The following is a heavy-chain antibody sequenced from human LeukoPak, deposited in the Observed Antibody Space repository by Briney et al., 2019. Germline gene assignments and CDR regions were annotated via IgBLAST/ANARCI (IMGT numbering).Heavy chain of an antibody. CDR3: ATVAGRSYFDY. Sequence: ASVKISCKVSGYTFTDYYMHWVQQAPGKGREWMGLVYPEDGETIYAEKFQGRVTITADTSTDTDYMELSSLRSEDTAVYYCATVAGRSYFDYWGQGTLVTVSS. J-gene: IGHJ4*02. D-gene: IGHD6-19*01. CDR1: GYTFTDYY. CDR2: VYPEDGET. V-gene: IGHV1-69-2*01.